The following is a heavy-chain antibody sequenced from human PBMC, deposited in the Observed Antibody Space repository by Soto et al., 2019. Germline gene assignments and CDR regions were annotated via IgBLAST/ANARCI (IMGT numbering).Heavy chain of an antibody. V-gene: IGHV4-34*01. CDR2: INHSGST. CDR3: AKGGQGDVIYF. D-gene: IGHD3-10*01. CDR1: GGPFSGYY. J-gene: IGHJ6*04. Sequence: SETLSLTCAVYGGPFSGYYWSWIRQPPGKGLEWIGEINHSGSTNYNPSLKSRVTISVDTSKNQFSLKLSSVTAADTAVYYCAKGGQGDVIYFWGKGTTVTVSA.